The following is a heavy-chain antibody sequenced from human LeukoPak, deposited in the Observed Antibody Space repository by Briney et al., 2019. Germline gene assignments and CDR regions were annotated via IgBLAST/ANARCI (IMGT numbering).Heavy chain of an antibody. V-gene: IGHV3-30*02. CDR1: GFTFSNYD. J-gene: IGHJ4*02. CDR2: IRYDGSNK. D-gene: IGHD4-11*01. CDR3: ARPTAGFDY. Sequence: GGSLRLSCAASGFTFSNYDMHWVRQAPGKGLEWVAFIRYDGSNKYYPDSVKGRFTISRDNSKNTLYLQMNSLRGGDTAVYYCARPTAGFDYWGQGALVTVSS.